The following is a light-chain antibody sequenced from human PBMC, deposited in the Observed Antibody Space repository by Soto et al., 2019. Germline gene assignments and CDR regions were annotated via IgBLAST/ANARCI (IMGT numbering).Light chain of an antibody. CDR1: QSVSSN. J-gene: IGKJ5*01. CDR2: GAS. Sequence: IVLTQSPGTLSLSPWERATLSCRASQSVSSNLAWYQQKPGQAPRLLIYGASTRATGIPARFSGSGSGTEFTLTISSLQSEDFAVYYCQQYNNWPGSFGQGTRLDIK. V-gene: IGKV3-15*01. CDR3: QQYNNWPGS.